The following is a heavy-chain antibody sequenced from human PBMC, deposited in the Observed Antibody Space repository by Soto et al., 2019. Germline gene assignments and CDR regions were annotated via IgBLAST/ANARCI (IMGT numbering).Heavy chain of an antibody. CDR1: GGSMNSCY. Sequence: QVQLQESGPGLVLPSETLSLTCTVSGGSMNSCYWTWVRQPPGKGLEWIGYVYDSGTSKYNASLESRITMSLDKSRNQFSLSLSYVTAADTAVYFCARYSPPKKSFDSNPGWLDPWGQGTLVAVSS. D-gene: IGHD2-21*01. V-gene: IGHV4-59*01. CDR2: VYDSGTS. CDR3: ARYSPPKKSFDSNPGWLDP. J-gene: IGHJ5*02.